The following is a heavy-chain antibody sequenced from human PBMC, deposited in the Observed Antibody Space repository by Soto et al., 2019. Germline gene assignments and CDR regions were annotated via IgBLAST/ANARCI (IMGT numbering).Heavy chain of an antibody. D-gene: IGHD6-19*01. Sequence: PSETLSLTCTVSGGSISSYYWSWIRQPPGKGLEWIGYIYYSGSTNYNPSLKSRVTISVDTSKNQFSLKLSSVTAADTAVYYCARALRPSGWYADYYYYGMDVWGQGTTVTVSS. CDR1: GGSISSYY. V-gene: IGHV4-59*01. CDR2: IYYSGST. CDR3: ARALRPSGWYADYYYYGMDV. J-gene: IGHJ6*02.